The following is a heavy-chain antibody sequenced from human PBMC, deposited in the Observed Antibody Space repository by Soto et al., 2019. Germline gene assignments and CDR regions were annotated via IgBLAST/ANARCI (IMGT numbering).Heavy chain of an antibody. Sequence: SDTLSLTCAVSGGSISSINWWSWVRQPPGNGLEWIGEIYHSGSTNYNPSLKSRVTISVDTSKNQFSLKLSSVTAADTAVYYCARGKYCSGGSCYLFIGYWGQGTLVTVSS. V-gene: IGHV4-4*02. CDR1: GGSISSINW. J-gene: IGHJ4*02. D-gene: IGHD2-15*01. CDR2: IYHSGST. CDR3: ARGKYCSGGSCYLFIGY.